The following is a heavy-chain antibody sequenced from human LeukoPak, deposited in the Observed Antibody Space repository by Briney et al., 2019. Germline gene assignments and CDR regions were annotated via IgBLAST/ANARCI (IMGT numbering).Heavy chain of an antibody. Sequence: PSETLSLTCTVSGGSISSSSYYWGWLRQPPGKGWEWFGSIYYSGSTYYNPSLKSRVTISVDTSKNHFSLKLSSVTAADTAVYYCASAPAGRFGEIYAFDIWGQGTMVAVSS. CDR2: IYYSGST. D-gene: IGHD3-10*01. J-gene: IGHJ3*02. CDR3: ASAPAGRFGEIYAFDI. CDR1: GGSISSSSYY. V-gene: IGHV4-39*01.